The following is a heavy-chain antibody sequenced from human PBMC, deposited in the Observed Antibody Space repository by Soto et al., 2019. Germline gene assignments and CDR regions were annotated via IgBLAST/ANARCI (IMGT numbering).Heavy chain of an antibody. CDR1: GGSISSRDW. V-gene: IGHV4-4*02. D-gene: IGHD3-10*01. CDR3: ARDLEGSGNSYSGDY. Sequence: QVHLQESGPGLVKPSGTLSLTCVVSGGSISSRDWWSWVRQSPGKGLEWIGEIYQSGTTNYNPSLRRRVTISIDRTKNQFSLKLPSVTAADTAIYYCARDLEGSGNSYSGDYWGRGTLVTVSS. J-gene: IGHJ4*02. CDR2: IYQSGTT.